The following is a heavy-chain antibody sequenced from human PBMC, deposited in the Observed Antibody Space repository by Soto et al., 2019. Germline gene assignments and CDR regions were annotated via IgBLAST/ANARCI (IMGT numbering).Heavy chain of an antibody. J-gene: IGHJ6*02. D-gene: IGHD4-17*01. CDR3: ARGTTVTTAYYYYGMDV. Sequence: QVQLVQSGAEVKKPGASVKVSCKASGYTFTSYDINWVRQATGQGLEWMGWMNPNSGNTGYAQKFQGRVTMTRNTSKSTAYKELSSLRSEDTAVYYCARGTTVTTAYYYYGMDVWGQGTTVTVSS. CDR1: GYTFTSYD. CDR2: MNPNSGNT. V-gene: IGHV1-8*01.